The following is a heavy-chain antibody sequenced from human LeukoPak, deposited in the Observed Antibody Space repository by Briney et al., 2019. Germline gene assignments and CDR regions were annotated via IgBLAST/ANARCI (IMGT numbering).Heavy chain of an antibody. CDR3: AGYDILTGYHY. D-gene: IGHD3-9*01. CDR1: GGSFSGYY. Sequence: SETLSLTCAVYGGSFSGYYWSWIRQPPGKGLEWIGEINHSGSTNYNPSLKSRVTISVDTYKNQFSLKLSSVTAADTAVYYCAGYDILTGYHYWGQGTLVTVSS. J-gene: IGHJ4*02. V-gene: IGHV4-34*01. CDR2: INHSGST.